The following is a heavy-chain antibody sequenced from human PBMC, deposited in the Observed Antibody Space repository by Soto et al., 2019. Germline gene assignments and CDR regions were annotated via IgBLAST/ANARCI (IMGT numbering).Heavy chain of an antibody. V-gene: IGHV1-69*06. J-gene: IGHJ6*02. CDR3: VQARGPAMELYYYYYGMDV. Sequence: QVQLVQSGAEVKKPGSSVKVSCKASGGTFSSYAISWVRQAPGQGLEWMGGIIPIFGTANYAQKFQGRVTITADNSTSTAYMELSSLRSEDTAVYYCVQARGPAMELYYYYYGMDVWGQGTTVTVSS. CDR2: IIPIFGTA. CDR1: GGTFSSYA. D-gene: IGHD5-18*01.